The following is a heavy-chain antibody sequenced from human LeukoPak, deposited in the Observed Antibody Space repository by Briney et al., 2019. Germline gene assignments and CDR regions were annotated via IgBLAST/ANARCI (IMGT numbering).Heavy chain of an antibody. D-gene: IGHD5-12*01. J-gene: IGHJ4*02. CDR3: ARGPLIVATIFAGLVFDY. Sequence: ASVKVSCKASGYTFTGYYMHWVRQAPGQGLERMGWINPNSGGTNYAQKFQGRVTMTRDTSISTAYMELSRLRSDDTAVYYCARGPLIVATIFAGLVFDYWGQGTLVTVSS. V-gene: IGHV1-2*02. CDR2: INPNSGGT. CDR1: GYTFTGYY.